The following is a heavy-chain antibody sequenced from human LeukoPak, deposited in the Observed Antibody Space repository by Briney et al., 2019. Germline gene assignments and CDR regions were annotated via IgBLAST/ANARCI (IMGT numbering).Heavy chain of an antibody. D-gene: IGHD6-19*01. CDR3: ARDFWKYSSGWCVDY. CDR2: IYPSGST. Sequence: PSETLSLTCAVSGYSISSGYSWGWLRPPPGKGLEWIGSIYPSGSTYYNPSLKSRVTISIDTSNNHFSLKLSSVTAADTAVYYCARDFWKYSSGWCVDYWGQGILVTVSS. J-gene: IGHJ4*02. V-gene: IGHV4-38-2*02. CDR1: GYSISSGYS.